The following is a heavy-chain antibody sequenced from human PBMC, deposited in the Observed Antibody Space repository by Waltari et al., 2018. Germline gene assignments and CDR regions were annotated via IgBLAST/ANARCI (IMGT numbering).Heavy chain of an antibody. CDR1: GFTFSSYA. CDR2: IRGRGGSK. J-gene: IGHJ4*02. D-gene: IGHD6-13*01. CDR3: ARGGDNSNWYPGYFDL. V-gene: IGHV3-23*04. Sequence: EVQLVESGGGLVQPGGSLRLSCAASGFTFSSYAMSWVRQAPGKGLEGCSAIRGRGGSKYDADSGKGRFTISRDNARNTVYLQMSSLRPEDTAMYYCARGGDNSNWYPGYFDLWGQGTLVTVSS.